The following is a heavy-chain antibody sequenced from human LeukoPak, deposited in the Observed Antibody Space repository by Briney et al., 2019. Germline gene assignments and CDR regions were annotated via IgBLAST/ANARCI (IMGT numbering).Heavy chain of an antibody. V-gene: IGHV4-59*01. D-gene: IGHD1-26*01. Sequence: SETLSLTCTVSGGSISSSYWSWLRQPPGKGLEWIGYIYYSGSTNYTPSLKSRVTISVDTSKNQFSLKLSSVTAADTAVYYCARTSIIATPYYFDYGGQGTLVTVSS. CDR1: GGSISSSY. CDR2: IYYSGST. J-gene: IGHJ4*02. CDR3: ARTSIIATPYYFDY.